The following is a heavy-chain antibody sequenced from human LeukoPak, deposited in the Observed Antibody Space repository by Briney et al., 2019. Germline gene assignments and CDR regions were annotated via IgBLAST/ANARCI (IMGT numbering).Heavy chain of an antibody. V-gene: IGHV1-18*01. J-gene: IGHJ4*02. CDR2: ISAYNGNT. Sequence: GASVKVSCKASGYTFTSYGISWVRQALGQGLEWMGWISAYNGNTNYAQKLQGRVTMTTDTSTSTAYMELRSLRSDDTAVYYCARDLSSSSSIWVDYWGQGTLVTVSS. CDR3: ARDLSSSSSIWVDY. D-gene: IGHD6-6*01. CDR1: GYTFTSYG.